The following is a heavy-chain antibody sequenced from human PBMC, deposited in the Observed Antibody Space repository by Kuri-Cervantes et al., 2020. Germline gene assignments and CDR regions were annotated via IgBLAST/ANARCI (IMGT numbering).Heavy chain of an antibody. V-gene: IGHV3-21*04. Sequence: GEFLKIPLAGFEFTFCSFTMNWVRQDPGKGLEWVSSISSSSPYIHYADSVKGRFIISSDNVNNSLYLQMNSLRAEDTALYYCAKAHPASVSGWDFDYWGLGTLVTVSS. CDR3: AKAHPASVSGWDFDY. CDR1: EFTFCSFT. D-gene: IGHD6-19*01. CDR2: ISSSSPYI. J-gene: IGHJ4*02.